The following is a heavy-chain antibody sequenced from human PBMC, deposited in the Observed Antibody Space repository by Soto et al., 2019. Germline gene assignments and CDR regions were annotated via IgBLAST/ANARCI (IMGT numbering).Heavy chain of an antibody. CDR1: GDSVSSNSAA. Sequence: SQTLSLTCAISGDSVSSNSAAWNWVRQSPSRGLEWLGRTYYRSKWNNDYAVSVKRRITISVDTSKNQFSLKLSSVTAADTAVYYCARREFNIAVAGKGFDYWGQGSLVTVSP. D-gene: IGHD6-19*01. V-gene: IGHV6-1*01. CDR2: TYYRSKWNN. J-gene: IGHJ4*02. CDR3: ARREFNIAVAGKGFDY.